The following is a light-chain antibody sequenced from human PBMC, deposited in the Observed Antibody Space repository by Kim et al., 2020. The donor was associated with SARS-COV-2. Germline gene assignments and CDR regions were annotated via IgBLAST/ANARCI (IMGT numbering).Light chain of an antibody. CDR1: QGISNY. J-gene: IGKJ1*01. CDR3: QQFYVYPRT. V-gene: IGKV1-9*01. CDR2: GAS. Sequence: ASVRDRVTITCRASQGISNYLAWYQQSPGKAPKVLIYGASTLQSGVPSRFSGSGSGTEFTLTINSLHPEDFATYSCQQFYVYPRTFGQGTKVDIK.